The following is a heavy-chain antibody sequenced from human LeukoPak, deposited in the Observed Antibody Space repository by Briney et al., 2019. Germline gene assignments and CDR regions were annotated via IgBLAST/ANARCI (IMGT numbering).Heavy chain of an antibody. CDR3: ATETEPLDYGASTHFHY. V-gene: IGHV3-21*01. CDR2: IGGSRTDNI. D-gene: IGHD4/OR15-4a*01. Sequence: PGRSLRPAWVTAGLIVDNYAMNWVRQAPGKGLEWVAFIGGSRTDNIYYSDSIKGRFTISRDNAKNSLCLQMNSLRVEDTAVYYCATETEPLDYGASTHFHYWGQGTLVTVSS. CDR1: GLIVDNYA. J-gene: IGHJ4*02.